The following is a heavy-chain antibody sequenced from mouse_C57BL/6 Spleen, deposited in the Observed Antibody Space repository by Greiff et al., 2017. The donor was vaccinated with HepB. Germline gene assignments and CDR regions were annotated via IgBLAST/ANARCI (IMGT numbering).Heavy chain of an antibody. CDR1: GYSITSGYY. CDR2: ISYDGSN. V-gene: IGHV3-6*01. J-gene: IGHJ4*01. CDR3: ARDDDYDVGGYAMDY. Sequence: EVQLVESGPGLVKPSQSLSLTCSVTGYSITSGYYWNWIRQFPGNKLEWMGYISYDGSNNYNPSLKNRISITRDTSKNQFFLKLNSVTTEDTATYYCARDDDYDVGGYAMDYWGQGTSVTVSS. D-gene: IGHD2-4*01.